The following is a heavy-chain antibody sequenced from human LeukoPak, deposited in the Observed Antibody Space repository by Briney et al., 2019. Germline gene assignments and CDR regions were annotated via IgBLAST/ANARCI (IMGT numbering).Heavy chain of an antibody. Sequence: GGSLRLSCAASGFTVSSTYMSWVRQAPGKGLDWVSVIYSGGDTYYADSVKGRFTISRDNSKNTLYLQMNSLRAEDTAVYYCAKNSGGTCYSHLDYWGQGTLVTVSS. D-gene: IGHD2-15*01. CDR1: GFTVSSTY. CDR3: AKNSGGTCYSHLDY. J-gene: IGHJ4*02. CDR2: IYSGGDT. V-gene: IGHV3-53*01.